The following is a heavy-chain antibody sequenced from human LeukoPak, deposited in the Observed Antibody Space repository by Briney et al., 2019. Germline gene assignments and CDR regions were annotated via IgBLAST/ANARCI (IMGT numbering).Heavy chain of an antibody. J-gene: IGHJ6*03. V-gene: IGHV4-4*09. Sequence: PSEALSLTCSVSGASISSDYWSWIRQPPGKGLEWIGNIYSSETTKYNPSLRSRATISGDTSKNQFSLKLSSVTAADTAVYYCARHFPYCGGDCPYYYMDVWGKGTTVTVSS. CDR2: IYSSETT. D-gene: IGHD2-21*02. CDR1: GASISSDY. CDR3: ARHFPYCGGDCPYYYMDV.